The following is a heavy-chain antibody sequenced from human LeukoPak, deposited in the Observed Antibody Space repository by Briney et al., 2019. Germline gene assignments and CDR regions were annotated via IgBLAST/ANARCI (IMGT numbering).Heavy chain of an antibody. V-gene: IGHV3-66*01. CDR1: GFTVSSNY. D-gene: IGHD3-10*01. Sequence: GGSLRLSCAASGFTVSSNYMSWVRQAPGKGLEWVSVIYSGGSTYYADSVKGRFTISRDNSKNTLYLQMNSLRAEDTAVYYCASTGRVDAFDIWGQGTMVTVSS. CDR3: ASTGRVDAFDI. CDR2: IYSGGST. J-gene: IGHJ3*02.